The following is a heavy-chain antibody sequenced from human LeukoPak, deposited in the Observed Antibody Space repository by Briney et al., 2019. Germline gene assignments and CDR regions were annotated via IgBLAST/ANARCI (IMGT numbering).Heavy chain of an antibody. J-gene: IGHJ4*02. CDR3: AREPTSGREPTSGRPLDY. D-gene: IGHD5-12*01. CDR2: MYPTGSN. CDR1: GGSISVYF. V-gene: IGHV4-4*07. Sequence: SETLSLPCTVSGGSISVYFWPWIRHPAGKGLEWIGRMYPTGSNNYNPAPKSRVTISLDTSQNPLSLTLTPVTAADTAVYHCAREPTSGREPTSGRPLDYWGQGTLVTVSS.